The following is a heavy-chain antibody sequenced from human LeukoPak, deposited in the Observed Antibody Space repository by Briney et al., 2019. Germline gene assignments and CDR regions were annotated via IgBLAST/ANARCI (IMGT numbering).Heavy chain of an antibody. D-gene: IGHD1-26*01. CDR2: ISSSSSYI. Sequence: GGYLRLSCAASGFTFSSYSMNWVRQAPGKGLEWVSSISSSSSYIYYADSVKGRFTISRDNAKNSLYLQMNNLRAEDTAVYYCARLVGATDYWGQGTLVTVSS. J-gene: IGHJ4*02. CDR3: ARLVGATDY. CDR1: GFTFSSYS. V-gene: IGHV3-21*01.